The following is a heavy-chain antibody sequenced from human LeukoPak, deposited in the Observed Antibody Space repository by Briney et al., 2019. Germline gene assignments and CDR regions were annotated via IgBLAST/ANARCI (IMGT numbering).Heavy chain of an antibody. V-gene: IGHV1-69*04. CDR1: GGTFSSYA. J-gene: IGHJ4*02. Sequence: SVKVSCKASGGTFSSYAISWVRQAPGQGLEWMGRIIPILGIANYAQKLQGRVTMTTDTSTSTAYMELRSLRSDDTAVYYCARDPSVLLWFGELLGLDYWGQGTLVTVSS. CDR2: IIPILGIA. CDR3: ARDPSVLLWFGELLGLDY. D-gene: IGHD3-10*01.